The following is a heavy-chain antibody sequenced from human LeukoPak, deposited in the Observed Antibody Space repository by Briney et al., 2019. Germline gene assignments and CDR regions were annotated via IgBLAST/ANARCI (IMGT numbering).Heavy chain of an antibody. CDR3: ARDRGSYLDY. CDR2: ISSSGSTI. D-gene: IGHD3-16*01. J-gene: IGHJ4*02. V-gene: IGHV3-11*01. Sequence: SGGSLRLSCAASGFTFSSYDMSWIRQAPGKGLEWVSYISSSGSTIYYADSVKGRLTISRDNAKNSLYLQMNSLRAEDTAVYYCARDRGSYLDYWGQGTLVTVSS. CDR1: GFTFSSYD.